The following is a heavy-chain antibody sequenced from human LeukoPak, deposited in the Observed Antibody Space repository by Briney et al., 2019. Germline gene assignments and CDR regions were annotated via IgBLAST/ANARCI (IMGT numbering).Heavy chain of an antibody. CDR3: ATGDKAVAAYETDYYGMDV. Sequence: ASVKVSCKVSGYTLTELSMHWVRQAPGKGLEWTGGFDPEDGETIYAQKFQGRVTMTEDTSTDTAYMELSSLRSEDTAVYYCATGDKAVAAYETDYYGMDVWGQGTTVTVSS. V-gene: IGHV1-24*01. CDR2: FDPEDGET. D-gene: IGHD6-19*01. J-gene: IGHJ6*02. CDR1: GYTLTELS.